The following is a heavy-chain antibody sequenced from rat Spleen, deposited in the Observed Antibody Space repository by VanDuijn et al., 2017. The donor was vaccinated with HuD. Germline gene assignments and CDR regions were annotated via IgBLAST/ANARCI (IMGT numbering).Heavy chain of an antibody. V-gene: IGHV5-25*01. CDR3: ARHSILRVYPDD. Sequence: EVQLVESGGGLVQPGRSLKLSCAASGFTFSDYYMAWVRQAPKKGLEWVASISTGVGNTYYRDSVKGRFTISRDNAKSTLYLQMDSLRSEDTATYYCARHSILRVYPDDWGQGVMVTVSS. D-gene: IGHD1-9*01. J-gene: IGHJ2*01. CDR1: GFTFSDYY. CDR2: ISTGVGNT.